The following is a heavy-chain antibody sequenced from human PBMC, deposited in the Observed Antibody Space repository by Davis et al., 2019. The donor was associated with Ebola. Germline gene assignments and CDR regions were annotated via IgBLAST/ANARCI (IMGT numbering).Heavy chain of an antibody. V-gene: IGHV1-8*01. CDR2: MNPNSGNT. CDR1: GYTFTSYD. D-gene: IGHD4-23*01. Sequence: ASVKVSCKASGYTFTSYDINWVRQATGQGLEWMGWMNPNSGNTGYAQKFQGRVTMTRNTSISTAYMELSSLRSEDTAVYYCARDFYPYGGNEVSGMDVWGQGTTVTVSS. J-gene: IGHJ6*02. CDR3: ARDFYPYGGNEVSGMDV.